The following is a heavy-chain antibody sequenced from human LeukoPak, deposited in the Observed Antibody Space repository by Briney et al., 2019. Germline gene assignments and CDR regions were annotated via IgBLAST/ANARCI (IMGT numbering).Heavy chain of an antibody. CDR1: GFTFSSYE. D-gene: IGHD1-1*01. V-gene: IGHV3-48*03. CDR3: ATLIGTSYYYYYGMDV. Sequence: GGSERLSCAASGFTFSSYEMNWVRQAPGKGLEWVSYISSSGSTIYYADSVKGRFTISRDNAKNSLYLQMNSLRAEDTAVYYCATLIGTSYYYYYGMDVWGQGTTV. J-gene: IGHJ6*02. CDR2: ISSSGSTI.